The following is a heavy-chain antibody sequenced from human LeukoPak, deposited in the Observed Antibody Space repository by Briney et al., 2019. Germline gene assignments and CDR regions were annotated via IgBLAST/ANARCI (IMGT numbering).Heavy chain of an antibody. CDR2: ISGNGGNT. CDR1: GFTFSNYP. Sequence: GGSLRLSCSASGFTFSNYPMHWVRQAPGKGQEYVSGISGNGGNTYYANSVKGRFTISRDNSKHTLYLQMGSLRAEDMAVYYCARSKRWLEHYWYFDLWGRGTLVTVSS. D-gene: IGHD5-24*01. V-gene: IGHV3-64*01. J-gene: IGHJ2*01. CDR3: ARSKRWLEHYWYFDL.